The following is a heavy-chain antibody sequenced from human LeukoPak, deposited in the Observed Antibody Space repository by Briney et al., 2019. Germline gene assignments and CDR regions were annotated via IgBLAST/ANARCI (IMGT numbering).Heavy chain of an antibody. CDR2: IYYDGST. J-gene: IGHJ6*02. CDR3: AKENYPSSSWYGYGMDV. D-gene: IGHD6-13*01. Sequence: SETLSLTCTVSGDSIRSGGFYWSWIRQHPEKGLEWIGYIYYDGSTDYNPSLKSRITISVDTSKNQFSLRLSSVTAADTAVYYCAKENYPSSSWYGYGMDVWGQGTTVTVSS. V-gene: IGHV4-31*03. CDR1: GDSIRSGGFY.